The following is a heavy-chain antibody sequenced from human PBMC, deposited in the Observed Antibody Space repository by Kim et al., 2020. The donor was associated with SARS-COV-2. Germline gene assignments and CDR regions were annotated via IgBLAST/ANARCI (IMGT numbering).Heavy chain of an antibody. CDR3: ARLPRIAAAGTEFDY. Sequence: SETLSLTCAVYGGSFSGYYWSWIRQPPGKGLEWIGEINHSGSTNYNPSLKSRVTISVDTSKNQFSLKLSSVTAADTAVYYCARLPRIAAAGTEFDYWGQGTLVTVSS. CDR2: INHSGST. CDR1: GGSFSGYY. D-gene: IGHD6-13*01. J-gene: IGHJ4*02. V-gene: IGHV4-34*01.